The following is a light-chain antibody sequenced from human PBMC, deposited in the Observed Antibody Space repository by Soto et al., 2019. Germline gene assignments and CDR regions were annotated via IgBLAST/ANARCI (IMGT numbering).Light chain of an antibody. CDR2: AAT. Sequence: DIQMTQSPSSLSASVGDRVTITCRASQSISSYLNWYQHKPGKAPNLFIYAATTLQSGVPSRFSGSGSGTDFTLTISSLQPEDFATYYCQQSYSNPRTFGQGTKVEIK. V-gene: IGKV1-39*01. J-gene: IGKJ1*01. CDR3: QQSYSNPRT. CDR1: QSISSY.